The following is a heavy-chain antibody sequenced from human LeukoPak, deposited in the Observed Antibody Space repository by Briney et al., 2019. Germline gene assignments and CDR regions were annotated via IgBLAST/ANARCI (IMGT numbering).Heavy chain of an antibody. J-gene: IGHJ3*01. V-gene: IGHV6-1*01. CDR3: ARGTSAKNAFDV. Sequence: SQTLSLTCAISGDSVSTNSAAWIWIRQSPSRGLEWLGRTYYRSKWYNDYAVSVKSRITINPDTSKNQFSLQLSSVTPEDTAVYYCARGTSAKNAFDVWGQGAMVTVSP. CDR2: TYYRSKWYN. CDR1: GDSVSTNSAA. D-gene: IGHD3-10*01.